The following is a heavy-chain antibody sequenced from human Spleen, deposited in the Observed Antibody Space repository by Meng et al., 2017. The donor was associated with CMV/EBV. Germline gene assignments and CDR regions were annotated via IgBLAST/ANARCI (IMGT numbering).Heavy chain of an antibody. CDR2: IDYSGNT. V-gene: IGHV4-30-4*08. Sequence: GGYCWSWIRQPPGKGLEWIGYIDYSGNTYYNPSLKSRVIISVDTSQNQFSLKLSSVTAADTAVYYCVRRTGGDCSNTSCFWGYFHRWGPGTLVTVSS. CDR1: GGYC. CDR3: VRRTGGDCSNTSCFWGYFHR. D-gene: IGHD2-2*01. J-gene: IGHJ1*01.